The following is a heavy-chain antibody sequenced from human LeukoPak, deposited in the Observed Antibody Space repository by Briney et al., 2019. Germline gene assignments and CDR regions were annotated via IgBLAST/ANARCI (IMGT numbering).Heavy chain of an antibody. V-gene: IGHV3-7*01. CDR3: ARHLSGVTGYTYGRGIDY. CDR2: IKQDGSEK. Sequence: GGSLRLSCAASGFTFNSYSMHWVRQAPGKGLEWVANIKQDGSEKYYVDSVKGRFTISRDNAKTSLYLQMNSLRAEDTAVYYCARHLSGVTGYTYGRGIDYWGQGTLVTVSS. D-gene: IGHD5-18*01. CDR1: GFTFNSYS. J-gene: IGHJ4*02.